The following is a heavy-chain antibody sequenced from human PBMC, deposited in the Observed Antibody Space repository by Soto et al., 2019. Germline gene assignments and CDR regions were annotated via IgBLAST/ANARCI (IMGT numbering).Heavy chain of an antibody. CDR3: ARVSTSASGSYYTLDY. CDR1: GGSISSYY. Sequence: SETLSLTCTVSGGSISSYYWSWIRQPPGKGLEWIGFGSTKYNPSLKSRIRISVDTSKNQFSLNLTSATAADTAVYYCARVSTSASGSYYTLDYWGQGTLVTVSS. J-gene: IGHJ4*02. CDR2: GST. V-gene: IGHV4-59*01. D-gene: IGHD3-10*01.